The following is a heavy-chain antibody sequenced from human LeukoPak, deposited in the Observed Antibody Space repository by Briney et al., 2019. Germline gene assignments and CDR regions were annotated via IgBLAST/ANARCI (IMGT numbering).Heavy chain of an antibody. V-gene: IGHV3-48*03. J-gene: IGHJ3*02. CDR3: ARDKVGASLDAFDI. D-gene: IGHD1-26*01. CDR1: GFTVSNYE. CDR2: LSSSGSTK. Sequence: VTLCRSAAASGFTVSNYEMNRLAPGQGIGLKWGFYLSSSGSTKSHKYYVKGTFTIARANAKNSLYLHMLRLNDKDMAVCYCARDKVGASLDAFDIWGQGTMVTVSS.